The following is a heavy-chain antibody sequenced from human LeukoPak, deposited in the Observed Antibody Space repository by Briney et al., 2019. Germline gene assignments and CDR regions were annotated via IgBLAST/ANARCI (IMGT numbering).Heavy chain of an antibody. CDR2: INPDGSEK. J-gene: IGHJ3*02. Sequence: GGSLRLSCAASGFRFGSDWMSWVRQAPGKGLEWVANINPDGSEKYYVDSVKGRFTISRDNEKNSLYLRLNSLRADDTAVYYCVRYYDPPVGDAFDMWGQGTLVTVSS. V-gene: IGHV3-7*01. D-gene: IGHD3-16*01. CDR1: GFRFGSDW. CDR3: VRYYDPPVGDAFDM.